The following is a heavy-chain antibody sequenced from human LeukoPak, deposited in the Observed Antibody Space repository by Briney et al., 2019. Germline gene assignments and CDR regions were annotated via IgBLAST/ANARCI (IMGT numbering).Heavy chain of an antibody. CDR2: FYYSGST. V-gene: IGHV4-59*01. J-gene: IGHJ4*02. Sequence: SSETLSLTCTVSGGSISSYYWSWIRQPPGKGLEWIGYFYYSGSTNYNPSLKSRVTLSVDTSKNQFSLKLGSVTAADTAVYYCARGGLYSSSLADYWGQGTLVTVSS. D-gene: IGHD6-6*01. CDR3: ARGGLYSSSLADY. CDR1: GGSISSYY.